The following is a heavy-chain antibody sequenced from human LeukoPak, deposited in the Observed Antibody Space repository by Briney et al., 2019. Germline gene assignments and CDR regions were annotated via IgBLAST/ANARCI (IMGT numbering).Heavy chain of an antibody. CDR3: TREIDSGSYYVDY. D-gene: IGHD1-26*01. J-gene: IGHJ4*02. CDR1: GFTFGDYA. CDR2: IRNKAYGGTT. Sequence: GGSLRLSCTASGFTFGDYAMSWVRQAPGKGLGWVGFIRNKAYGGTTQYAASVKGRFTISRDESKSIAYLQMNSLKTEDSAVYYCTREIDSGSYYVDYWGQGTLVTVSS. V-gene: IGHV3-49*04.